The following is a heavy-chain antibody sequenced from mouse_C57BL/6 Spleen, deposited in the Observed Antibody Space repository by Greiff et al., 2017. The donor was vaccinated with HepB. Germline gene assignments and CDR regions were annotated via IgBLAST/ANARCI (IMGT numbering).Heavy chain of an antibody. D-gene: IGHD1-1*02. CDR1: GFNIKDYY. J-gene: IGHJ2*01. CDR3: STGGGEGY. Sequence: EVQLQQSGAELVRPGASVKLSCTASGFNIKDYYMHWVKQRPEQGLEWIGWIDPEDGDTEYASKFQGKATITADTSSNTAYLQLSSLTSEDTAVYYGSTGGGEGYWGQGTTVTVSS. V-gene: IGHV14-4*01. CDR2: IDPEDGDT.